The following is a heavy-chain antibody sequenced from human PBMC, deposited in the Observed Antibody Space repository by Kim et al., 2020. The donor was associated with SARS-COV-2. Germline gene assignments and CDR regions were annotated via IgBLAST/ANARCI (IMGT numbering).Heavy chain of an antibody. D-gene: IGHD3-22*01. CDR3: TTAMTYYYDSSGYYYGDY. V-gene: IGHV3-15*01. CDR1: GFTFSNAW. Sequence: GGSLRLSCAASGFTFSNAWMSWVRQAPGKGLEWVGRIKSKTDGGTTDYAAPVKGRFTISRDDSKNTLYLQMNSLKTEDTAVYYCTTAMTYYYDSSGYYYGDYWGQGTLVTVSS. CDR2: IKSKTDGGTT. J-gene: IGHJ4*02.